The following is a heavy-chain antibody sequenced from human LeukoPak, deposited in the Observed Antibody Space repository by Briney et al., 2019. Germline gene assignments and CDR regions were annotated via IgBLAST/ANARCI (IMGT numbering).Heavy chain of an antibody. CDR3: GYYDSSFQH. D-gene: IGHD3-22*01. Sequence: SETLSLTCAVSGGSISSGGYSWSWIRQPPGKGLEWIGYIYHSGSTYYNPSLKSRVTISVDRSKNQFSLKLSSVTAADTAVYYSGYYDSSFQHWGQGTLVTVSS. CDR1: GGSISSGGYS. V-gene: IGHV4-30-2*01. CDR2: IYHSGST. J-gene: IGHJ1*01.